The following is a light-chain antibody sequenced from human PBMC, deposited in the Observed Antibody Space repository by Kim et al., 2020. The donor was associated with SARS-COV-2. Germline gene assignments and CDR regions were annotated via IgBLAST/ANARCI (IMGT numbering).Light chain of an antibody. CDR2: GEN. J-gene: IGLJ2*01. CDR3: NSRDSNTYAVI. V-gene: IGLV3-19*01. Sequence: SSELTQDPPVSVAMGQTVRITCQGDSLRDYSATWYQQKPGQAPVLVIYGENNRPSGFPDRFSGSTSGDVGSLTITGAQAEDEADYYFNSRDSNTYAVIFGGVSQLTVL. CDR1: SLRDYS.